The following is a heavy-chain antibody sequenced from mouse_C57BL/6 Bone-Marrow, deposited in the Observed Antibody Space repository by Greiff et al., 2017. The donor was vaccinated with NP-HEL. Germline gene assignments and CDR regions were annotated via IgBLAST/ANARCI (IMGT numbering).Heavy chain of an antibody. CDR2: IDPSDSYT. V-gene: IGHV1-59*01. Sequence: VQLQQPGAELVRPGTSVKLSCKASGYTFTSYWMHWVKQRPGQGLEWIGVIDPSDSYTNYNQKFKGKATLTVDTSSSIAYMQLSSLTSEDSAVYYCARRTVVENWGQGTTLTVSS. D-gene: IGHD1-1*01. CDR1: GYTFTSYW. CDR3: ARRTVVEN. J-gene: IGHJ2*01.